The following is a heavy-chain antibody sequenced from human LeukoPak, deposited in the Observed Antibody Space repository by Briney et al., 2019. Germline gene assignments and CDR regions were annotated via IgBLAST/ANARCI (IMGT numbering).Heavy chain of an antibody. Sequence: PGGSLRLSCAASGFTFSSYAMTWVRQAPGMGLEWVSAINGGGGNTYYADSVKGRFTISRDNSKNTLYLQMNSLRAEDTAVYYCAKGTNGYSSGWTRSWGQGTMVTVSS. CDR2: INGGGGNT. J-gene: IGHJ3*01. CDR1: GFTFSSYA. D-gene: IGHD6-19*01. CDR3: AKGTNGYSSGWTRS. V-gene: IGHV3-23*01.